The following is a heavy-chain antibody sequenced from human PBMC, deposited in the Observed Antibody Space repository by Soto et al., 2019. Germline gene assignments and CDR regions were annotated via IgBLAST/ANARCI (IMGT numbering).Heavy chain of an antibody. V-gene: IGHV3-30-3*01. D-gene: IGHD5-12*01. CDR2: ISYDGSNK. Sequence: QVQLVESGGGVVQPGRSLRLSCAASGFTFSSYAMHWVRQAPGKGLEWVAVISYDGSNKYYADSVKGRFTISRDNSKNTLYLQMNSLRAEDTAVYYWARGYGFDPWGQGTLVTVSS. CDR3: ARGYGFDP. J-gene: IGHJ5*02. CDR1: GFTFSSYA.